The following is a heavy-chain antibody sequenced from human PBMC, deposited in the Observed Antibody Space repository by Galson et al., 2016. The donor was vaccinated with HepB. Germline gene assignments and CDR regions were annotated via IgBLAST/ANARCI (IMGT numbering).Heavy chain of an antibody. CDR3: AKDRGHKRLGVYDH. CDR2: ISGSGSSP. Sequence: SLRLSCAASGFTFSAYTMNWVRQAPGKGLEWVSDISGSGSSPRYADSVKGRFTIFRDNSQSTLYLQMNSLRAEDTAIYYCAKDRGHKRLGVYDHWGQGTRFTVFS. V-gene: IGHV3-23*01. D-gene: IGHD2-8*01. J-gene: IGHJ5*02. CDR1: GFTFSAYT.